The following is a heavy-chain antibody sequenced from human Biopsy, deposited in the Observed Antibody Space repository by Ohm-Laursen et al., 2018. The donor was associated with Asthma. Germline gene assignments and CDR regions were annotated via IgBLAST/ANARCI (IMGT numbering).Heavy chain of an antibody. D-gene: IGHD3-3*01. Sequence: SETLSLTCTVSGASITSSAYYWGWIRQPPGKGLEWIGSMYYGETTYYSPSLKSQVTISVTTSKNQFSLNLSSLTAAGTAVYYCARVRGDDLWSGYYYYLDHWGQGTPVTVSS. CDR1: GASITSSAYY. CDR3: ARVRGDDLWSGYYYYLDH. V-gene: IGHV4-39*01. J-gene: IGHJ4*02. CDR2: MYYGETT.